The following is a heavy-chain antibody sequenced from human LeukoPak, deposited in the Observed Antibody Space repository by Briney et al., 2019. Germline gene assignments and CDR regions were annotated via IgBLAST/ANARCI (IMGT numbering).Heavy chain of an antibody. V-gene: IGHV3-33*06. Sequence: PGSSLRLSCAASGFTFSNSDMHWVRQAPGKGLEWVAVIWDNGNNKYYVDSVNGRFTISRDNSKNTLHLQMNSLRPEDSAIYYCAKGGHCTSTSCYYFDSWGQGALVTVSA. CDR3: AKGGHCTSTSCYYFDS. CDR1: GFTFSNSD. D-gene: IGHD2-2*01. J-gene: IGHJ4*02. CDR2: IWDNGNNK.